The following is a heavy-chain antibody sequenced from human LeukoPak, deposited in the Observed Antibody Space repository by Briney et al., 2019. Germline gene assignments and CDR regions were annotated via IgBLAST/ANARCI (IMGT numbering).Heavy chain of an antibody. D-gene: IGHD1-1*01. J-gene: IGHJ4*02. Sequence: SESLSPTWSVAAASVSTEYWSWFRQPPGRRLEWIGYIYDRGTTDYNPSLNSRVTVSVDTSKNRFSLNLRSVTAADTAVYYCARTTRAGLHDYWGPGTLVTVSS. CDR2: IYDRGTT. CDR1: AASVSTEY. CDR3: ARTTRAGLHDY. V-gene: IGHV4-59*02.